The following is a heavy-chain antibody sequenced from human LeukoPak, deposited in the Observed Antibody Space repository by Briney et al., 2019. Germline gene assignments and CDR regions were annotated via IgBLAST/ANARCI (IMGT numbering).Heavy chain of an antibody. CDR1: GFTFDDYA. CDR3: AKVLYYANEGYFDL. D-gene: IGHD3-3*01. V-gene: IGHV3-9*01. CDR2: ISWNSGSI. J-gene: IGHJ2*01. Sequence: GGSLRLSCAASGFTFDDYAMHWARQAPGKGLEWVSGISWNSGSIGYADSVKGRFTISRDNAKNSLYLQMNSLRAEDTALYYCAKVLYYANEGYFDLWGRGTLVTVSS.